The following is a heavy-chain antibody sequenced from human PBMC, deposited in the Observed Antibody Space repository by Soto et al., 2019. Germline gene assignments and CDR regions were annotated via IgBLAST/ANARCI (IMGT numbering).Heavy chain of an antibody. CDR1: GFSLNTTAVG. D-gene: IGHD6-19*01. CDR2: IYWNDAK. Sequence: TLVNPTQTLTLTCALSGFSLNTTAVGVGWVRQPPGKALEWLAVIYWNDAKRYSPSLKSRLTLTKDTSKNQVVLTMTNMDPVDTATYYCGHWSYSTGWSDYWGQGVLVTVSS. V-gene: IGHV2-5*01. CDR3: GHWSYSTGWSDY. J-gene: IGHJ4*02.